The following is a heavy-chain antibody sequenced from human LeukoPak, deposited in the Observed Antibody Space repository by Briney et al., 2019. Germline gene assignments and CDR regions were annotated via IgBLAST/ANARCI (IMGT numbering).Heavy chain of an antibody. V-gene: IGHV1-69*10. J-gene: IGHJ3*02. CDR1: GGTFSSYA. CDR2: IIPILGIA. D-gene: IGHD3-10*01. CDR3: ARTLWFGESNAFDI. Sequence: GASVKVSCKASGGTFSSYAISWVRQAPGQGREWMGGIIPILGIANYAQKFQGRVTITADKTTSTAYIELSSLRSEDTAVYYCARTLWFGESNAFDIWGQGTMVTVSS.